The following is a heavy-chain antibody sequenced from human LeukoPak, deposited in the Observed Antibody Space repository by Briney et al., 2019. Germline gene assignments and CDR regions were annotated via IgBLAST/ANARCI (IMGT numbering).Heavy chain of an antibody. V-gene: IGHV3-53*01. CDR3: ARGITMMIVAPGY. J-gene: IGHJ4*02. CDR2: LYSNSIT. D-gene: IGHD3-22*01. CDR1: GFTVNNNY. Sequence: GGSLRLSCAASGFTVNNNYMTWVRQAPGKGLEWVSVLYSNSITYYADSVKGRFTISRDSSKNTPYLQMNSLRAEDTAVYYCARGITMMIVAPGYWGQGTLVTVSS.